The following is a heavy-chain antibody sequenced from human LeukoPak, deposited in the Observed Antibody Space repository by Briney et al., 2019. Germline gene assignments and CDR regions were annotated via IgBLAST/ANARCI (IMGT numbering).Heavy chain of an antibody. J-gene: IGHJ4*02. CDR3: ARAYGYYDSSGYYSFDY. D-gene: IGHD3-22*01. CDR1: GYTFTSYG. V-gene: IGHV1-69*04. Sequence: SVKVSCKASGYTFTSYGISWVRQAPGQGLEWMGRIIPILGIANYAQKFQGRVTITADKSTSTAYMELSSLRSEDTAVYYCARAYGYYDSSGYYSFDYWGQGTLVTVSS. CDR2: IIPILGIA.